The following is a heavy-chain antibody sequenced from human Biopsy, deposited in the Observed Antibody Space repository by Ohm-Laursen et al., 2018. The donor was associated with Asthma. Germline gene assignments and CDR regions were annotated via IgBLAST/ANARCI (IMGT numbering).Heavy chain of an antibody. CDR2: IYYSGST. D-gene: IGHD2-21*02. Sequence: GTLSLTCTVSYGSITSGGYYWTWIRQHPGKGLEWIGHIYYSGSTNYQPSLKSRVTISVDTSKNQFSLKLRSVTAADAAVYYCARCISRVTGLFDHFDSWGQGTLVTVSS. CDR1: YGSITSGGYY. CDR3: ARCISRVTGLFDHFDS. V-gene: IGHV4-61*08. J-gene: IGHJ4*02.